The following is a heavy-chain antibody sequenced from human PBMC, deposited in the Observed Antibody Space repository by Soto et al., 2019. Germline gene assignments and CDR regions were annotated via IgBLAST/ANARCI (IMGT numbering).Heavy chain of an antibody. V-gene: IGHV3-30-3*01. Sequence: QVQLVASGGGVVQPGRSLRLSCAASGFTFSSYAMHWVRQAPGKGLEWVAVISYDGSNKYYADSVKGRFTISRDNSKNTLYLHMNSLRAEDTAVYYCARPLWRDDYNWGYFDLWCRGTLVTVSS. D-gene: IGHD4-4*01. CDR2: ISYDGSNK. CDR3: ARPLWRDDYNWGYFDL. J-gene: IGHJ2*01. CDR1: GFTFSSYA.